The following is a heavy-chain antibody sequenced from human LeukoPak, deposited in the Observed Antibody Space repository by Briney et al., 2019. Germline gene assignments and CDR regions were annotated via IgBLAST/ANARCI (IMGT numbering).Heavy chain of an antibody. CDR2: ISGDNGNT. D-gene: IGHD1-1*01. V-gene: IGHV1-18*01. CDR1: GYTFRNYG. CDR3: ARDGNYFYYMDV. Sequence: GASVKVSCKASGYTFRNYGINWVRQAPGQGLEWMGWISGDNGNTNYAQKGQGRVTMTRDTSTSTAYMELRSLRSDDTAVYYCARDGNYFYYMDVWGKGTTVTVSS. J-gene: IGHJ6*03.